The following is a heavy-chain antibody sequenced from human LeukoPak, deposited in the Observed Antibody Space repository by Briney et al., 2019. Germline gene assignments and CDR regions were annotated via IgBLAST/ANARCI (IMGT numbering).Heavy chain of an antibody. D-gene: IGHD5-18*01. J-gene: IGHJ4*02. CDR2: ISGSGDNT. Sequence: GGSLRLSWAASGFTFSSYAMSCVRQAPGKGLEWVSAISGSGDNTYYADSVKGRFTISRDNSRNTLYLQMNSLRAEDTAVYYCAKDTAMVVDYFDYWGQGTLVTVSS. CDR3: AKDTAMVVDYFDY. CDR1: GFTFSSYA. V-gene: IGHV3-23*01.